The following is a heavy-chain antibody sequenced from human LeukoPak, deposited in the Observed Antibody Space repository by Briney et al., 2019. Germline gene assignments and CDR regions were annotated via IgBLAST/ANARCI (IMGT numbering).Heavy chain of an antibody. Sequence: GGSLRLSCAASGFTFSSYSMNWVRQAPGKGLEWVSSISSSSSYIYYADSVKGRFTISRDNAKSSLYLQMDSLRAEDTAVYYCARDLNRYSGSLGDWGQGTLVTVSS. CDR2: ISSSSSYI. D-gene: IGHD1-26*01. CDR1: GFTFSSYS. CDR3: ARDLNRYSGSLGD. J-gene: IGHJ4*02. V-gene: IGHV3-21*01.